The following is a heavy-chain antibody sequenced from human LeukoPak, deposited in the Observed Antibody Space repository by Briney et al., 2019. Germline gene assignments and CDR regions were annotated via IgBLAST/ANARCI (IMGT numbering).Heavy chain of an antibody. CDR3: ARGYDSTGYSLDYYHGMDV. Sequence: PGGSLRLSCAASGFTFSSYAMSWVRQAPGKGLEWVAVISYDGSNKYYADSVKGRFTISRDYSKNTLYLQMNSLRAEDTAVYYCARGYDSTGYSLDYYHGMDVWGQGTTVTVSS. CDR1: GFTFSSYA. D-gene: IGHD3-22*01. J-gene: IGHJ6*02. V-gene: IGHV3-30*04. CDR2: ISYDGSNK.